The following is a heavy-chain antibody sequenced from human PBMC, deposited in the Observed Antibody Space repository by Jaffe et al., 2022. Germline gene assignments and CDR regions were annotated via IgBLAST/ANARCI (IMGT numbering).Heavy chain of an antibody. V-gene: IGHV4-39*01. CDR2: IYYSGRT. Sequence: QLQLEESGPGLVKPSETLSLTCTVSGGSISSANYYWGWIRQTPGKGLEWIADIYYSGRTFDNPSLKSRVTISIDTSKNQFSLKLSSVTAADTAVYYCASHNSGWYFDYWGLGTLVTVSS. D-gene: IGHD6-19*01. J-gene: IGHJ4*02. CDR3: ASHNSGWYFDY. CDR1: GGSISSANYY.